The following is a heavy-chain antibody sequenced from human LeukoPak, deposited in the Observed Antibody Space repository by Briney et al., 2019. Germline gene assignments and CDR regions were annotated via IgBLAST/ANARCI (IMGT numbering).Heavy chain of an antibody. Sequence: ASVKVSCKASGGTFSSYAISWVRQAPGQGLEWMGRIIPILGIANYAQKFQGRVTITADKSTSTAYMELSSLRSEDTAVYYCARGMYSSSWYGDYWGQGTLVTVSS. CDR3: ARGMYSSSWYGDY. D-gene: IGHD6-13*01. J-gene: IGHJ4*02. CDR2: IIPILGIA. V-gene: IGHV1-69*04. CDR1: GGTFSSYA.